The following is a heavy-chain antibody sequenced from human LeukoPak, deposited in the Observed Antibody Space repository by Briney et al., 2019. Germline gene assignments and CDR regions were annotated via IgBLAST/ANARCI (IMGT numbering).Heavy chain of an antibody. D-gene: IGHD3-9*01. J-gene: IGHJ5*02. CDR2: IYHSGNT. Sequence: SQTLSLTCAVSGGSISSGGYSWRWIRQPPGKGLEWIGYIYHSGNTYYNPSLKSRVTISVDRSKNQFSLKLSSVTAADTAVYYCARGKGYDILTSSPNWFDPWGQGTLVTVSS. V-gene: IGHV4-30-2*01. CDR1: GGSISSGGYS. CDR3: ARGKGYDILTSSPNWFDP.